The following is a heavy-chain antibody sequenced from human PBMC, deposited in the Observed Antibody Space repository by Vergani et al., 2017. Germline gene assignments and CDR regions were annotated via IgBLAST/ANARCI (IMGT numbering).Heavy chain of an antibody. CDR1: GFSINTRGVS. D-gene: IGHD1-7*01. CDR2: IYWNDDQ. CDR3: VYRKTECGTTCLFYPFYYYYYMDV. V-gene: IGHV2-5*04. Sequence: QITLKESGPTLVKPTQTLTLTCTFSGFSINTRGVSVAWIRQPPGKALDWLALIYWNDDQHYSPSLNNRVTITKDTSKNQVVLTMTNMDYVDTGTYYCVYRKTECGTTCLFYPFYYYYYMDVWVKGTTVTVSS. J-gene: IGHJ6*03.